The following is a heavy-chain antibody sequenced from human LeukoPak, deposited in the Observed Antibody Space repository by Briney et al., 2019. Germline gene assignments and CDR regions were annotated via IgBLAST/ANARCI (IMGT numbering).Heavy chain of an antibody. J-gene: IGHJ3*02. CDR1: GFTFSDYY. V-gene: IGHV3-11*06. CDR3: ARGDNWSDLHAFDI. CDR2: ISRSSSYT. D-gene: IGHD1-1*01. Sequence: GGSLRLSCAASGFTFSDYYMSWIRQAPGKGLEWVSYISRSSSYTNYADSVKGRFTISRDNAKNSLYLQMNSLRADDTAVYYCARGDNWSDLHAFDIWGQGTMVTISS.